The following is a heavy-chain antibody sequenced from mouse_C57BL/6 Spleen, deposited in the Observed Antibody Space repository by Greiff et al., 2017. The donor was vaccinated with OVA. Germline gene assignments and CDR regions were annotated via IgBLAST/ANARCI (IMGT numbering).Heavy chain of an antibody. V-gene: IGHV5-17*01. J-gene: IGHJ4*01. CDR3: AAWDYAYAMDY. CDR2: ISSGSSTI. CDR1: GFTFSDYG. Sequence: EVKLMESGGGLVKPGGSLKLSCAASGFTFSDYGMHWVRQAPEKGLEWVAYISSGSSTIYYADTVKGRFTISRDNAKNTLFLQMTSQRSEDTAMYYCAAWDYAYAMDYWGQGTSVTVSS. D-gene: IGHD1-1*01.